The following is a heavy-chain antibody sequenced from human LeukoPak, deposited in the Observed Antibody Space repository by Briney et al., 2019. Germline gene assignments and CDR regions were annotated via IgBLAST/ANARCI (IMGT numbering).Heavy chain of an antibody. J-gene: IGHJ6*03. V-gene: IGHV3-15*01. Sequence: GGSLRLSCAASGFTFSNAWMSWVRQAPGKGLEWVGRIKSKTDGGTKDYAAPVKGRFAITRDDSKNTLYLQMNSLKTEDTAVYYCTTPLHGLGDFYYYMDVWGKGTTVTVSS. D-gene: IGHD2-15*01. CDR2: IKSKTDGGTK. CDR3: TTPLHGLGDFYYYMDV. CDR1: GFTFSNAW.